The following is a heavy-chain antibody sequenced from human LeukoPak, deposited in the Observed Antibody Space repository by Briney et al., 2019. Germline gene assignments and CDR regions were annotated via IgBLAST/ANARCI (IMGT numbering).Heavy chain of an antibody. CDR1: GFTISSYN. CDR2: ISSNSSTI. CDR3: ASVLRFSDWLYAFDV. D-gene: IGHD3-3*01. V-gene: IGHV3-48*01. Sequence: GSLRLSCAASGFTISSYNMSWVRQAPGKGLEWVSYISSNSSTIYNAASVKGRITIARATTKNSLYLQINIISVEATVYYYCASVLRFSDWLYAFDVRGQGTMATVSS. J-gene: IGHJ3*01.